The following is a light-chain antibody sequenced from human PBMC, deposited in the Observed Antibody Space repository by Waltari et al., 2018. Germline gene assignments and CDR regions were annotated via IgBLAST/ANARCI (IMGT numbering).Light chain of an antibody. Sequence: DVQMTQSPSSLSASIGDRVTITCRASQDISNYLAWFQQKPGKAPKSLIYAASILQSGVPSRFSGSGSGTDFTLTISSLQPEDFATYYCQQYNIYPPAFGPGTRVEIK. J-gene: IGKJ3*01. V-gene: IGKV1-16*01. CDR3: QQYNIYPPA. CDR1: QDISNY. CDR2: AAS.